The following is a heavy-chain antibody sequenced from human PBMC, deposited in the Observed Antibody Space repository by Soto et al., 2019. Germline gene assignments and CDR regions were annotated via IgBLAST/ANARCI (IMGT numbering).Heavy chain of an antibody. CDR3: ARDYGDYRYYYYGMDV. CDR2: IYYSGST. V-gene: IGHV4-39*02. Sequence: SETLSLTCTVSGGSISSSSYYWGWIRQPPGKGLEWIGSIYYSGSTYYNPSLKSRVTISVDTSKNQFSLKLSSVTAADTAVYYCARDYGDYRYYYYGMDVWGQGTTVTVSS. J-gene: IGHJ6*02. D-gene: IGHD4-17*01. CDR1: GGSISSSSYY.